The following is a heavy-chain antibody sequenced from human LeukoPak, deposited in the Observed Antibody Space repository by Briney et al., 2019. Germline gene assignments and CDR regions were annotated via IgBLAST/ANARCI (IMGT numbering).Heavy chain of an antibody. J-gene: IGHJ3*02. D-gene: IGHD3-10*01. CDR1: GYIFNSYA. CDR2: INTKTGNP. CDR3: ARDIRQYYYGSGSSVAFDI. V-gene: IGHV7-4-1*02. Sequence: ASVKVSCKASGYIFNSYAMNWVRQAPGQGLEWMGWINTKTGNPTYAQGFTGRFVFSLDTSVSTAYLQISSLKAEDTAVYYCARDIRQYYYGSGSSVAFDIWGQGTMVTVSS.